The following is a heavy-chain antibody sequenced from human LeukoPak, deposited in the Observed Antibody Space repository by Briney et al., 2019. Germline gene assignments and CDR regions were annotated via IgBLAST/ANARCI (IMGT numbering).Heavy chain of an antibody. J-gene: IGHJ4*02. CDR1: GRSFSSYY. CDR2: IYHSGST. Sequence: SETLSLTCAVYGRSFSSYYWGWIRQPPGKGLEWIGSIYHSGSTYYNPSLKSRVTISVDTSKNQFSLKLSSVTAADTAVYYCARDYGGNSVSYFDYWGQGTLVTVSS. CDR3: ARDYGGNSVSYFDY. V-gene: IGHV4-38-2*02. D-gene: IGHD4-23*01.